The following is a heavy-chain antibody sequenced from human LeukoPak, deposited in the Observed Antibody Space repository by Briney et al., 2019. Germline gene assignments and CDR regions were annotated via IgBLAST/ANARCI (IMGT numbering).Heavy chain of an antibody. V-gene: IGHV3-7*01. J-gene: IGHJ4*02. CDR3: ARGSITMIVVVFDY. Sequence: GGSLRLSCAASGFTFSSYWMSWVRRAPGKGLEWVANIKQDGSEKYYVDSVKGRFTISRDNAKNSLYLQMNSLRAEDTAAYYCARGSITMIVVVFDYWGQGTLVTVSS. CDR1: GFTFSSYW. D-gene: IGHD3-22*01. CDR2: IKQDGSEK.